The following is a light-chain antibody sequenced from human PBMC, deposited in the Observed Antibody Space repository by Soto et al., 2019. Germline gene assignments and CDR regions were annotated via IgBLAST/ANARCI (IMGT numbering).Light chain of an antibody. CDR3: QMYHSAPLI. CDR2: ASS. V-gene: IGKV1-27*01. CDR1: QGIAPY. J-gene: IGKJ4*01. Sequence: DVQMTQSPSYLSAFVGDRVTITCRASQGIAPYLDWVQQKPGKVPKLLIYASSTLQSGVPSRFSGSGSVIVCTLTINSLKHEDVGTYYCQMYHSAPLIFGGGTKVEIK.